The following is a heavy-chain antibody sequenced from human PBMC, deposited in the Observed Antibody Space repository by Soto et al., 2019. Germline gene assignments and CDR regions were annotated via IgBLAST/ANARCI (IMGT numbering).Heavy chain of an antibody. V-gene: IGHV1-69*13. CDR3: ARDLGYSGDYYYGMDV. CDR2: IIPRSATS. CDR1: GDTFSTYT. D-gene: IGHD2-15*01. Sequence: SVKVSCKASGDTFSTYTITWMRQAPGQGLEWMGGIIPRSATSKYAQKFQGRVTITADESTSTAYMELSSLRSEDTAVYYCARDLGYSGDYYYGMDVWGQGTTVTVS. J-gene: IGHJ6*02.